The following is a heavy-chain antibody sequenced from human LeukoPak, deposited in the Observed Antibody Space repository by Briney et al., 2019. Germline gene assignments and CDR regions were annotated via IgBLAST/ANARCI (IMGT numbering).Heavy chain of an antibody. CDR2: VGVDERTI. D-gene: IGHD6-19*01. J-gene: IGHJ4*02. CDR1: GFTFTGHS. CDR3: ARDYPGWYGTYYFDY. Sequence: GGSLRLSCVASGFTFTGHSMHWVRQAPGKGLEWVAVVGVDERTIFYADSLKGRFTVSRDNAKNSLYLQMNSLRAEDTAVYYCARDYPGWYGTYYFDYWGQGTLVTVSS. V-gene: IGHV3-30*04.